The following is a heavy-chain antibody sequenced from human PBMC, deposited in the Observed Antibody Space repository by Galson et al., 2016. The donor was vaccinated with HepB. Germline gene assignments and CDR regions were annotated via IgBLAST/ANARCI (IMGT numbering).Heavy chain of an antibody. D-gene: IGHD2-2*01. J-gene: IGHJ4*02. CDR1: GYSFTRYL. V-gene: IGHV1-3*01. Sequence: SVKVSCKASGYSFTRYLTHWVRQAPGQRLEWMGWINAGNGNTMYSQKFQDRITITRDTSASTAYLELSSLRSEDTAVYYCARSLRCITTSCFIDYWGQGTLVTVSS. CDR2: INAGNGNT. CDR3: ARSLRCITTSCFIDY.